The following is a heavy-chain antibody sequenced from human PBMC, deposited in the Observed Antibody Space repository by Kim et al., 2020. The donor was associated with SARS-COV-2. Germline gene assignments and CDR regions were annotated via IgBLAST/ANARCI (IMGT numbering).Heavy chain of an antibody. CDR3: AKNTGSGFFDI. D-gene: IGHD6-19*01. CDR2: ISYDGSNK. J-gene: IGHJ3*02. V-gene: IGHV3-30*18. Sequence: GGSLRLSCAASGFTFSSYGMHWVRQAPGKGLEWVAVISYDGSNKYYADSVKGRFTISRDNSKNTLYLQMNSLRAEDTAVYYCAKNTGSGFFDIWGQGTMVTVSS. CDR1: GFTFSSYG.